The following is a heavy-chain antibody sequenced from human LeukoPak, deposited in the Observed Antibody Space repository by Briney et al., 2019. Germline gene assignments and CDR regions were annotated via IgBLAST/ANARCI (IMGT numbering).Heavy chain of an antibody. CDR1: GFTFTRFW. CDR2: INPDGTKT. J-gene: IGHJ5*02. CDR3: ATAPASVDSS. Sequence: GSLRLSCAASGFTFTRFWLTWVRQSPGKGLEWVANINPDGTKTTYVDSVEGRFAISRDNAKNSVSLLMTSLRAEDTAMYYCATAPASVDSSWGQGTLVAVSS. V-gene: IGHV3-7*01. D-gene: IGHD3-3*01.